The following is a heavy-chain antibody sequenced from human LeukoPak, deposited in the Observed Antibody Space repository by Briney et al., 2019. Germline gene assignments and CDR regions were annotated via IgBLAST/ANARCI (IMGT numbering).Heavy chain of an antibody. Sequence: GGSLRLSCAASGFTFSSYWMHWVRQAPGKGLVWVSRINSDGSSTSYADSVKGRFTISRDNAKNTLYLQMNSLSAEDTAVYYCARPGGYGYWYFDLWGRGTLVTVSS. V-gene: IGHV3-74*01. D-gene: IGHD5-12*01. CDR2: INSDGSST. CDR1: GFTFSSYW. J-gene: IGHJ2*01. CDR3: ARPGGYGYWYFDL.